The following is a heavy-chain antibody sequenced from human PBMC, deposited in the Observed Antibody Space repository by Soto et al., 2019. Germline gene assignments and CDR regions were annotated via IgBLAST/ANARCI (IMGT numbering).Heavy chain of an antibody. V-gene: IGHV1-24*01. CDR3: ATFITIFGRDPNWFDP. CDR1: GYTLTELS. J-gene: IGHJ5*02. Sequence: ASVKVSCKVSGYTLTELSMHWVRQAPGKGLEWMGGFDPEDGETIYAQKFQGRVTMTEDTSTDTAYMELSSLRSEDTAVYYCATFITIFGRDPNWFDPWGQGTLVTSPQ. CDR2: FDPEDGET. D-gene: IGHD3-3*01.